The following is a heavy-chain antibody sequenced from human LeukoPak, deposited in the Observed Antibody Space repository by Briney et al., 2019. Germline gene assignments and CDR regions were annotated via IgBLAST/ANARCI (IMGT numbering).Heavy chain of an antibody. CDR1: GYTFINYY. CDR3: ARDQRYYDSSGHLDY. J-gene: IGHJ4*02. CDR2: INPSGGST. Sequence: GASVKVSCKASGYTFINYYMHWVRQAPGQGLEWMGIINPSGGSTSYAQKFQGRVTMTRDTSTSTVYMELGSLRSEDTAVYYCARDQRYYDSSGHLDYWGQGTLVTVSS. V-gene: IGHV1-46*01. D-gene: IGHD3-22*01.